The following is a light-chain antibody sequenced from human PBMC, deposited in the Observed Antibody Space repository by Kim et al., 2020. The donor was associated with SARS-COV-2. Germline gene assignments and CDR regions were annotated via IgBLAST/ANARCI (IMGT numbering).Light chain of an antibody. V-gene: IGKV3-20*01. CDR1: QSVSSSY. CDR3: QQYGSSPYT. CDR2: RAS. J-gene: IGKJ2*01. Sequence: EIVLTQSPATLSLSPGERATLSCRASQSVSSSYLAWYQQKPGQAPCLLIYRASSRAAGIPDRFSGSGSGTDFTLTITRLEPEDFAVYYCQQYGSSPYTFGQGTKLEI.